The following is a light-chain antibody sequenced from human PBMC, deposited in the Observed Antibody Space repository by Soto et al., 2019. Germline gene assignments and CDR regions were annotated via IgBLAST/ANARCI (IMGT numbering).Light chain of an antibody. J-gene: IGLJ1*01. CDR3: GADHGSGSNFVYV. V-gene: IGLV9-49*01. CDR2: VGTGGIVG. CDR1: SGYSNYN. Sequence: QLVLTQPPSASASLGASVTLTCTLSSGYSNYNVDWYQQRPGKGPRFVMRVGTGGIVGSKGDGIPDRFSVLGSGLNRYLNIKNIQEEDESDYHCGADHGSGSNFVYVFGTGTKLTVL.